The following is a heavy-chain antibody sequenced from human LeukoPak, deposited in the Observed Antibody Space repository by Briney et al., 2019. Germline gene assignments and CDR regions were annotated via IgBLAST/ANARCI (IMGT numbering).Heavy chain of an antibody. J-gene: IGHJ4*02. CDR1: GYSFTSYW. CDR2: IDPSDSYT. V-gene: IGHV5-10-1*01. Sequence: GASLRISFKGAGYSFTSYWISWVRPMPGKGLEWMGRIDPSDSYTNYSPSFQGHVTLSADKSISTAYLQWSSLKASDTAMYYCVRLIYSGGWHDYWGQGTLVTVSS. D-gene: IGHD6-19*01. CDR3: VRLIYSGGWHDY.